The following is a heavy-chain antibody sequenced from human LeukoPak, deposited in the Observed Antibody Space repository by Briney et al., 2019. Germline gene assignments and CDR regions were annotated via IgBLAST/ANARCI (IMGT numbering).Heavy chain of an antibody. D-gene: IGHD3-16*02. J-gene: IGHJ4*02. CDR2: IYPGDSDT. Sequence: GESLKISCKGSGYSFTSYWIGWVRQMPGKGLEWMGIIYPGDSDTRYSPSFQGQVTISADKSISTAYLQWSSLRAEDTAVYYCAKDLGLRVWGNYRPPAFDYWGQGTLVTVSS. V-gene: IGHV5-51*01. CDR3: AKDLGLRVWGNYRPPAFDY. CDR1: GYSFTSYW.